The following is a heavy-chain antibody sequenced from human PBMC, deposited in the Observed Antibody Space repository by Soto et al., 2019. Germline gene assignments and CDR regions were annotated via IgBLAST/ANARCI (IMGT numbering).Heavy chain of an antibody. D-gene: IGHD6-13*01. Sequence: GGSLRLSCAASGFTFSSHWMHWVRQAPGKGLVWVSRINSDGSGTSYADSVKGRFTISRDNAKNTLYLQMNSLRAEDTALYYCAKLGRQLAYFDYWGQGTLVTVSS. J-gene: IGHJ4*02. CDR1: GFTFSSHW. CDR3: AKLGRQLAYFDY. CDR2: INSDGSGT. V-gene: IGHV3-74*01.